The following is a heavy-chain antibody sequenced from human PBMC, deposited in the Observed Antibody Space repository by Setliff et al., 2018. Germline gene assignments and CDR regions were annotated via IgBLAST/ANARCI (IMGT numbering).Heavy chain of an antibody. J-gene: IGHJ6*03. CDR2: IYTSWST. CDR1: DDSISSRHYY. V-gene: IGHV4-61*09. CDR3: ARMSGFLYMDV. D-gene: IGHD3-3*01. Sequence: SETLSLTCTVSDDSISSRHYYWSWIRQPAGKGLEWLGQIYTSWSTNYNPSLKGRATLSIDASKKQFSLKLTSVTAADTAVYSCARMSGFLYMDVWGKGTTVTVSS.